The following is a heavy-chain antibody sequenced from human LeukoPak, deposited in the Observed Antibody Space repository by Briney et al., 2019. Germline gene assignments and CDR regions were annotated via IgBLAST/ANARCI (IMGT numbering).Heavy chain of an antibody. Sequence: PRGSLRLSCAASGFTFSSYSMNWDRQAPGKGLEWVSSISSSSSYIYYADSVKGRFTISRDNAKNSLYLQMNSLRAEDTAVYYCARRSGSYLGGTDYWGQGTLVTVSS. V-gene: IGHV3-21*01. CDR1: GFTFSSYS. D-gene: IGHD3-10*01. CDR2: ISSSSSYI. J-gene: IGHJ4*02. CDR3: ARRSGSYLGGTDY.